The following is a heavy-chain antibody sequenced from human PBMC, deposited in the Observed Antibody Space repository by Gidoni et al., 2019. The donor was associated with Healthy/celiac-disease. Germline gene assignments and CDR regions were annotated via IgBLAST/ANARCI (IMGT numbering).Heavy chain of an antibody. CDR2: ISGSGGST. D-gene: IGHD3-22*01. CDR3: AKDLRGHYDSP. J-gene: IGHJ5*02. CDR1: GFTFSSYA. Sequence: EVQLLESGGGLVQPGGSLRLSCAASGFTFSSYAMSWVRQAPGKGLEWVSAISGSGGSTYYAGSVKGRFTISRNKSKNTLYLQKNSLRAEDTAVYYCAKDLRGHYDSPWGQGTLVTVSS. V-gene: IGHV3-23*01.